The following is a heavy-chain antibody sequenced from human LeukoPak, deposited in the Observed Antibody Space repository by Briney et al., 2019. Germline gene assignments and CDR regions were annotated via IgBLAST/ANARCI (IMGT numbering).Heavy chain of an antibody. V-gene: IGHV3-53*01. J-gene: IGHJ6*03. CDR3: ARVYYGSGSLHYYYYYMDV. CDR1: GFTVSSNY. D-gene: IGHD3-10*01. Sequence: GGSLRLSCAASGFTVSSNYMTWVRQAPGKGLEWVLVIYSGGRTSYADSVKGRFTISRDNHKNTLYLQMNSLRAEDTAVYYCARVYYGSGSLHYYYYYMDVWGKGTTVTISS. CDR2: IYSGGRT.